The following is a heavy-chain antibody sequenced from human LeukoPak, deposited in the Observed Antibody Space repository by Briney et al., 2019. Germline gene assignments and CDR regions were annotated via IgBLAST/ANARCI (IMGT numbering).Heavy chain of an antibody. Sequence: GGSLSLFCAASGFTFATYTMNWVRQAPGKGLEWVSAITGNGGTTYHADSVKGRSTISRDNSKNTLYLQMNSLRVEDTAVYYCAKGDTVTFNFDYWGQGTLVTLSS. CDR2: ITGNGGTT. CDR3: AKGDTVTFNFDY. D-gene: IGHD4-17*01. J-gene: IGHJ4*02. V-gene: IGHV3-23*01. CDR1: GFTFATYT.